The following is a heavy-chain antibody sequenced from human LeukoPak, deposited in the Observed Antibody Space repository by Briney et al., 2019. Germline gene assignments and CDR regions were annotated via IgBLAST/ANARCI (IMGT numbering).Heavy chain of an antibody. V-gene: IGHV4-61*02. D-gene: IGHD3-22*01. CDR2: IYTSGST. Sequence: PSETLSLTCTVSGGSISSGSYYWSWIRQPAGKGLEWIGRIYTSGSTNYNPSLKSRVTISVDTSKNQLSLKLSSVTAADTAVYYCARENYYDSSGYLNFDYWGQGTLVTVSS. CDR1: GGSISSGSYY. CDR3: ARENYYDSSGYLNFDY. J-gene: IGHJ4*02.